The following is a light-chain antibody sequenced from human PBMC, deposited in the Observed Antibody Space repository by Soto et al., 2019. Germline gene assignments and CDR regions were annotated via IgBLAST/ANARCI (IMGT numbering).Light chain of an antibody. V-gene: IGKV3-20*01. CDR3: QQYGSSPLT. CDR1: QSVSSSY. CDR2: GAS. J-gene: IGKJ4*01. Sequence: EIVLTQSPGTLSLSPEERATLSCRASQSVSSSYLAWYQQKPGQPPRLLIYGASSRATGIPDRFSGSGSGTDFTLTISRLEPEDFAVYYCQQYGSSPLTFGGGTKVEIK.